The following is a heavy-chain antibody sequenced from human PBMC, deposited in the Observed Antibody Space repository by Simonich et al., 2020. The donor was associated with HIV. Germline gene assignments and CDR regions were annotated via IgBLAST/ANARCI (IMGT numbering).Heavy chain of an antibody. CDR1: GYTFTGYN. Sequence: QVQLVQSGAEVKKPGASVKISCKASGYTFTGYNMHGVRQAPGQGLEWMGRIDPKSGGTNFAQKFQGRVTMTRDTSISTFYMELSSLRSDDTAVYYCARQRGGDDAFDIWGHGTMVTVSS. V-gene: IGHV1-2*06. D-gene: IGHD2-21*02. CDR2: IDPKSGGT. J-gene: IGHJ3*02. CDR3: ARQRGGDDAFDI.